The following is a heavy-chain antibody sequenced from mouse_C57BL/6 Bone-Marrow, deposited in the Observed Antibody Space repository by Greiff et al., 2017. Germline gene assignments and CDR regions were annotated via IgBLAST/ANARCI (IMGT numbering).Heavy chain of an antibody. V-gene: IGHV1-59*01. CDR2: IDPSDSFT. CDR3: ARGKHYYDSSPYYFDY. J-gene: IGHJ2*01. CDR1: GYTFTSYW. D-gene: IGHD1-1*01. Sequence: QVQLQQPGAELVRPGTSVKLSCKASGYTFTSYWMHWVKQRPGQGLEWIGVIDPSDSFTNYNQKFKGKATLTVDTSSCTAYMQLSSLTSDDSAVYYCARGKHYYDSSPYYFDYWGQGTTLTVSS.